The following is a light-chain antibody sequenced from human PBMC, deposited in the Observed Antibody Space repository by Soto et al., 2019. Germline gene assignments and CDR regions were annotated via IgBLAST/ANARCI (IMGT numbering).Light chain of an antibody. Sequence: QSALTQPASVSGSPGQSITISCTGTSSDVGGYNRVSWYQHHPGKAPKLMIFEVTYRPSGISDRFSGFKSGSTASLTISELQPDDEADYYCISFTPSTTTHRVFGGGTKVTVL. CDR1: SSDVGGYNR. CDR3: ISFTPSTTTHRV. CDR2: EVT. V-gene: IGLV2-14*01. J-gene: IGLJ3*02.